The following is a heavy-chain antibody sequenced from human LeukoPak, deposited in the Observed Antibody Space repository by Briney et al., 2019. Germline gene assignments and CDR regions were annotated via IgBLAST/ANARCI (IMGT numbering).Heavy chain of an antibody. CDR1: GFTFSSHG. CDR3: ARDSYELGATFDY. J-gene: IGHJ4*02. V-gene: IGHV3-74*01. CDR2: INIDGTTT. Sequence: GRSLRLSCAASGFTFSSHGMHWVRQVPGKGLVWVSRINIDGTTTNYADSVKGRFTVSRDNAKNTLFLQLSSLRVEDTAVYYCARDSYELGATFDYWGQGTLVTVSA. D-gene: IGHD1-26*01.